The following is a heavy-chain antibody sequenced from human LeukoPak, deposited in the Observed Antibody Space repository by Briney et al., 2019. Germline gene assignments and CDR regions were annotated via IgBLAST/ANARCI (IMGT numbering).Heavy chain of an antibody. CDR3: AREDTAMVIPFDY. D-gene: IGHD5-18*01. CDR2: ISSSSSYI. Sequence: GGSLRLSCAASGFTFSSYSMNWVRQAPGKGLEWVSSISSSSSYIYYADSVKGRFTISRDSAKNSLYLQMNSLRAEDTAVYYCAREDTAMVIPFDYWGQGTLVTVSS. J-gene: IGHJ4*02. V-gene: IGHV3-21*01. CDR1: GFTFSSYS.